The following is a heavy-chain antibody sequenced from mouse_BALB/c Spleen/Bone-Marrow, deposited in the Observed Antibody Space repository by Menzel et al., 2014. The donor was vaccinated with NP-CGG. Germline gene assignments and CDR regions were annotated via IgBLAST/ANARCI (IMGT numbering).Heavy chain of an antibody. D-gene: IGHD2-1*01. CDR2: INPGSSTT. CDR1: GFDFSRYW. J-gene: IGHJ2*01. Sequence: VQLKESGGGLVQPGGSLKLSCAASGFDFSRYWMSWVRQAPGKGLEWIGEINPGSSTTNYTPSLKDKFIISRDNAKNTLYLQMSKVRSEDTALYYCARNGYYGYSDYWGQGTTLTVSS. V-gene: IGHV4-1*02. CDR3: ARNGYYGYSDY.